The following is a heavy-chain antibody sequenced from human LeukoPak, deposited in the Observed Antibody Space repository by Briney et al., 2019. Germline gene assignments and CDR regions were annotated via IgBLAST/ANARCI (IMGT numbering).Heavy chain of an antibody. CDR3: ATILGYDSWFDY. D-gene: IGHD5-12*01. Sequence: ASVKVSCQVSGYTVPELSMHWVRQAAAKGLAGMGGFDPEDGETIYAQKFQGRVTMTEDTSTDTAYMELSSLRSEDTAVYYCATILGYDSWFDYWGQGTLVTVSS. CDR2: FDPEDGET. J-gene: IGHJ4*02. CDR1: GYTVPELS. V-gene: IGHV1-24*01.